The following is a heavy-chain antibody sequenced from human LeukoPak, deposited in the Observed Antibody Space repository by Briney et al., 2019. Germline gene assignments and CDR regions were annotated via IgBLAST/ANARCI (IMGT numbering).Heavy chain of an antibody. D-gene: IGHD5-18*01. Sequence: GGSLRLSCAASGLTFSSYAMTWVRQAPGKGLEWVSVISGSGGSTYYADSVKGRFTISRDNSKNTLYLQMSSLRAEDTAVYFCAKSAAAMVTYYFDYWGQGTLVTVSS. CDR2: ISGSGGST. CDR3: AKSAAAMVTYYFDY. V-gene: IGHV3-23*01. CDR1: GLTFSSYA. J-gene: IGHJ4*02.